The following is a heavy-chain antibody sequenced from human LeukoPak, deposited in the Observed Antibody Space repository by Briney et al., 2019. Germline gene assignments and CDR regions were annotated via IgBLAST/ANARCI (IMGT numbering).Heavy chain of an antibody. V-gene: IGHV1-46*01. CDR3: ARDTSEGDYAWWFDP. Sequence: ASVKVSCKASGGTFSSYAISWVRQAPGQGLEWMGLINPRGTATRYAESFQGRLTLTRDLSTSTDYMELSSLRPDDTAVYFCARDTSEGDYAWWFDPWGQGTLVTVAS. J-gene: IGHJ5*02. CDR2: INPRGTAT. CDR1: GGTFSSYA. D-gene: IGHD3-16*01.